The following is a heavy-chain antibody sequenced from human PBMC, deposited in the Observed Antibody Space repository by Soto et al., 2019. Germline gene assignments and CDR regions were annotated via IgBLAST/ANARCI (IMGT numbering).Heavy chain of an antibody. CDR1: GGTFSSYA. D-gene: IGHD2-15*01. Sequence: GASVKVSCKASGGTFSSYAISWVRQAPGQGLEWMGGIIPIFGTANYAQKFQGRVTITADESTSTAYMELSSLRSEDTAVYYCATIGYCSGGSCPERPYYYGMDVWGQGTTVTVS. J-gene: IGHJ6*02. CDR3: ATIGYCSGGSCPERPYYYGMDV. CDR2: IIPIFGTA. V-gene: IGHV1-69*13.